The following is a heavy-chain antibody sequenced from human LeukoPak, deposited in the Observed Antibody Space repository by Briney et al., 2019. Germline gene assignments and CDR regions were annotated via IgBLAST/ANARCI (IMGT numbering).Heavy chain of an antibody. CDR1: GFTFSSYA. Sequence: GGSLRLSCAASGFTFSSYAMHWVRQAPGKGLEWVVVISYDGSNKYYADSVKGRFTISRDNSKNTLYLQMNSLRAEDTAVYYCARVILRYFDWLLQRPLDYWGQGTLVTVSS. V-gene: IGHV3-30*04. CDR2: ISYDGSNK. J-gene: IGHJ4*02. D-gene: IGHD3-9*01. CDR3: ARVILRYFDWLLQRPLDY.